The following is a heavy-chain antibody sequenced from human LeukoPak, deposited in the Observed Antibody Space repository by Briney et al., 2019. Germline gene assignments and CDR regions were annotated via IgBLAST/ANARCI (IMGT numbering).Heavy chain of an antibody. D-gene: IGHD3-9*01. Sequence: SETLSLTCTVSGGSISSSSYYWGWLRQPPGKGLEWIGSIYYSGSTYYNPSLKSRVTISVDTSKNQFSLKLSSVTAADTAVYYCARINYDILTGHYYYYMDVWGKGTTVTISS. CDR1: GGSISSSSYY. V-gene: IGHV4-39*01. CDR3: ARINYDILTGHYYYYMDV. J-gene: IGHJ6*03. CDR2: IYYSGST.